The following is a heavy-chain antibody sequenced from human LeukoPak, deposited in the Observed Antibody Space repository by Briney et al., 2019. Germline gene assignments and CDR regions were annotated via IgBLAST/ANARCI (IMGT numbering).Heavy chain of an antibody. CDR3: ARALSYYDSSAGLDY. CDR1: GGSVSSGSYY. J-gene: IGHJ4*02. D-gene: IGHD3-22*01. CDR2: IYYSGST. V-gene: IGHV4-61*01. Sequence: SETLSLTCTVSGGSVSSGSYYWSWIRQPPGKGLEWIGCIYYSGSTNYNPSLKSRVTISVDTSKNQFSLKLSSVTAADTAVYYCARALSYYDSSAGLDYWGQGTLVTVSS.